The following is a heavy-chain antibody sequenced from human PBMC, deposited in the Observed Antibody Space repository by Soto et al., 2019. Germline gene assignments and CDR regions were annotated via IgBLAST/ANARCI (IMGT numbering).Heavy chain of an antibody. V-gene: IGHV4-39*01. CDR3: ATDAKDYSASGFSHAFDP. CDR1: GGSISRSGSY. Sequence: QLQLQESGPGLVKPSETLSLTCTVSGGSISRSGSYWAWIRQARGKGLEWIGSIYYGGSTYYNPSLKSRVTLSVDTSRNQFSLHLSSVTAPDTAVYYCATDAKDYSASGFSHAFDPWGHGTMVTVSS. D-gene: IGHD3-10*01. J-gene: IGHJ3*01. CDR2: IYYGGST.